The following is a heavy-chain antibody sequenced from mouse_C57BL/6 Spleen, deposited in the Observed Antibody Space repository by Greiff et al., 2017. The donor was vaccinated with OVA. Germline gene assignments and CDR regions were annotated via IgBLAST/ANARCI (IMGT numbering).Heavy chain of an antibody. Sequence: EVKLQESGPGLVKPSQSLSLTCSVTGYSITSGYYWNWIRQFPGNKLEWMGYISYDGSNNYNPSLKNRISITRDTSKNQFFLKLNSVTTEDTATYYCARDKVYGNYGYYAMDYWGQGTSVTVSS. J-gene: IGHJ4*01. CDR3: ARDKVYGNYGYYAMDY. V-gene: IGHV3-6*01. CDR1: GYSITSGYY. D-gene: IGHD2-1*01. CDR2: ISYDGSN.